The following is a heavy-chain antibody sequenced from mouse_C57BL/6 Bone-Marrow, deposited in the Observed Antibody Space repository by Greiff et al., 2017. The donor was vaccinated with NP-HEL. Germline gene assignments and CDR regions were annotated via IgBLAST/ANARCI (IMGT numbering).Heavy chain of an antibody. CDR3: ARLTTVVATGASFDY. CDR2: IFPGSGST. V-gene: IGHV1-75*01. CDR1: GYTFTDYY. Sequence: VQLQESGPELVKPGASVKISCKASGYTFTDYYINWVKQRPGQGLEWIGWIFPGSGSTYYNEKFKGKATLTVDKSSSTAYMLLSSLTSEDSAVYFCARLTTVVATGASFDYWGQGTTLTVSS. J-gene: IGHJ2*01. D-gene: IGHD1-1*01.